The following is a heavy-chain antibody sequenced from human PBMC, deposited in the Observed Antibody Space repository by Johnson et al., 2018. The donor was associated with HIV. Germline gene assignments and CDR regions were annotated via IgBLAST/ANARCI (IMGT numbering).Heavy chain of an antibody. CDR2: ISWNSGTI. CDR1: GFSFDDYG. V-gene: IGHV3-9*01. CDR3: ARSPEGDAFDI. J-gene: IGHJ3*02. Sequence: VESGGGVVQPGRSLRLSCAASGFSFDDYGMHWVRQVPGKGLEWVSGISWNSGTIGYVDSVKGRFTISRDNSKNTLYLQMNSLRAEDTAVYYCARSPEGDAFDIWGQGTMVTVSS. D-gene: IGHD1-26*01.